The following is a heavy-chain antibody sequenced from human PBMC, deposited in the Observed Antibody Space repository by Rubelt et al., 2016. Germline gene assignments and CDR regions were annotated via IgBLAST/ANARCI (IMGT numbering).Heavy chain of an antibody. V-gene: IGHV3-30*01. CDR3: ARGRASIVGAPFDY. D-gene: IGHD1-26*01. Sequence: WVAVISYDGSEKYYADSVKGRFTISRDNSKNTLYLQMNSLRAEDTAVYYCARGRASIVGAPFDYWGQGTLVTVSS. J-gene: IGHJ4*02. CDR2: ISYDGSEK.